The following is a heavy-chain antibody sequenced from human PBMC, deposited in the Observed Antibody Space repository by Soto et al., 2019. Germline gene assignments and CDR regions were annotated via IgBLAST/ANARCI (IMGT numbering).Heavy chain of an antibody. D-gene: IGHD4-17*01. J-gene: IGHJ4*02. CDR1: GFDFSTYA. CDR3: AKDWPGTSSVTSDF. V-gene: IGHV3-23*01. CDR2: IINSGATT. Sequence: EVHLLESGGTLVQPGGPLRLSCAASGFDFSTYAMTWVRQAPGKGLEWVSGIINSGATTYYADSVKGRFTISRDNSRNTLYLQMNSLRVDDTAMYYCAKDWPGTSSVTSDFWGQGTLVTVSS.